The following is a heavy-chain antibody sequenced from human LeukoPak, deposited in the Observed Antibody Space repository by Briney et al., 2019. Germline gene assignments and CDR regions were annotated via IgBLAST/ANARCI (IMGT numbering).Heavy chain of an antibody. V-gene: IGHV4-39*07. CDR2: IYHSGST. J-gene: IGHJ4*02. Sequence: SETLSLTCTVSGGSISSSSYYWGWIRQPPGKGLEWIGSIYHSGSTYYNPSLKSRVTISVDRSKNQFSLKLSSVTAADTAVYYCARGGDYGGNFHFDYWGQGTLVTVSS. CDR3: ARGGDYGGNFHFDY. D-gene: IGHD4-23*01. CDR1: GGSISSSSYY.